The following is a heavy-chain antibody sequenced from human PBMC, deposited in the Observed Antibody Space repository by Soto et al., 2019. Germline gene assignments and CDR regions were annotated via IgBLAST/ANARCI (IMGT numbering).Heavy chain of an antibody. J-gene: IGHJ4*02. Sequence: EVQLLESGGGLVQPGGSLRLSCAASGFTFSSYAMSWVRQAPGKGLEWVSAISGSGGSTYYAESVKGRFTISRENSKNPAYLQMNILRGEDTAVYYCAKVGVGYCSGGSCCWDSWGQGTLVTVSS. D-gene: IGHD2-15*01. V-gene: IGHV3-23*01. CDR3: AKVGVGYCSGGSCCWDS. CDR2: ISGSGGST. CDR1: GFTFSSYA.